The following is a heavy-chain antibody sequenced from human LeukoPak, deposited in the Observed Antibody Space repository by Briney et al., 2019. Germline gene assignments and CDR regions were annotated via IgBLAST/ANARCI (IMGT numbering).Heavy chain of an antibody. Sequence: PGRSLRLSCAASGFTFSSYAMHWVRQAPGKGLEWVAVISYDGSNKYYADSVKGRFTISRDNSKNTLYLQVNSLRAEDTAVYYCARDPGYYDSSGSFDYWGQGTLVTVSS. V-gene: IGHV3-30-3*01. J-gene: IGHJ4*02. CDR2: ISYDGSNK. CDR3: ARDPGYYDSSGSFDY. D-gene: IGHD3-22*01. CDR1: GFTFSSYA.